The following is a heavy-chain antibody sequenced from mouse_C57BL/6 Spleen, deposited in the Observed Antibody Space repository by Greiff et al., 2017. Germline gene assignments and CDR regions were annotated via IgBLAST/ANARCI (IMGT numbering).Heavy chain of an antibody. CDR3: ARNRDYDYDGYYFDY. CDR2: IWSGGST. J-gene: IGHJ2*01. D-gene: IGHD2-4*01. Sequence: QVQLQQSGPGLVQPSQSLSITCTVSGFSLTSYGVHWVRQSPGKGLEWLGVIWSGGSTDYNAAFISRLSISKDNSKSQVFFKMNSLQADDTAIYYCARNRDYDYDGYYFDYWGQGTTLTVSS. CDR1: GFSLTSYG. V-gene: IGHV2-2*01.